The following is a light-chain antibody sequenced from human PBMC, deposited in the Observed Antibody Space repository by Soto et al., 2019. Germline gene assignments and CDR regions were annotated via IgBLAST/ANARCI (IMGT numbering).Light chain of an antibody. CDR2: DVS. J-gene: IGLJ3*02. CDR3: CSYAGSYTHWV. CDR1: NSDIGTYNY. V-gene: IGLV2-11*01. Sequence: QSALTQPRSVSGSPGQSVTISCTGTNSDIGTYNYVSWYRKHPGKAPKLMIYDVSKRPSGVPDRFSGSKSGNTASLTISGLQAEDEADYYCCSYAGSYTHWVFGGGTKLTVL.